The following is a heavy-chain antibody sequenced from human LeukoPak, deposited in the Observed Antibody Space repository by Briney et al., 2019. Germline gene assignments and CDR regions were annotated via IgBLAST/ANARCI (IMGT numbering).Heavy chain of an antibody. D-gene: IGHD4-11*01. Sequence: GGSLRLSCAASGFSVTNNHMNWVRQAPGRGLQWVSAFYSGGSIYYADSVKGRFTISRDNSKNTLYLQMNSLRADDTAVYYCASEMTTASEWGQGTLVTVSS. J-gene: IGHJ4*02. V-gene: IGHV3-53*01. CDR2: FYSGGSI. CDR3: ASEMTTASE. CDR1: GFSVTNNH.